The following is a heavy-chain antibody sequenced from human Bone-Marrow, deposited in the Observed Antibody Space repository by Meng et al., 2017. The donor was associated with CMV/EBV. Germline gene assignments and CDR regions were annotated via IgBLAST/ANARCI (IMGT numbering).Heavy chain of an antibody. Sequence: GSLRLSCTVSGGLVRSGSYYWSWIRQPPGKVLEWIGYIYYSGSTNYNPSLKSQVTISVDTSKYQFSLKLSSVTAADTAVYYCARRSDFWSGYWKNYFDYWGQGTLATVSS. CDR3: ARRSDFWSGYWKNYFDY. CDR2: IYYSGST. CDR1: GGLVRSGSYY. D-gene: IGHD3-3*01. J-gene: IGHJ4*02. V-gene: IGHV4-61*01.